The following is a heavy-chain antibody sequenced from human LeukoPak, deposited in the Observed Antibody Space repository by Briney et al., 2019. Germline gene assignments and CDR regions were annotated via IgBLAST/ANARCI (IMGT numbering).Heavy chain of an antibody. CDR3: ALGTINKDYYFGMDV. D-gene: IGHD2-8*01. CDR2: ISNNGGYT. Sequence: GGSLRLSCAASGFTFSSSAMSWVRQAPGKGLEWVSAISNNGGYTYYADSVQGRFTISRDNSKSTLCLQMNSLRDDDTAVYHCALGTINKDYYFGMDVWGQGTTVTVSS. J-gene: IGHJ6*02. V-gene: IGHV3-23*01. CDR1: GFTFSSSA.